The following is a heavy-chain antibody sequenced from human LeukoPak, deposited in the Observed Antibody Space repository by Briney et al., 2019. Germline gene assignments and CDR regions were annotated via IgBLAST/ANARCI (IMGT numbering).Heavy chain of an antibody. J-gene: IGHJ4*02. V-gene: IGHV4-34*01. CDR3: ARGRRTMIVVKDYFDY. CDR2: INHSGST. Sequence: SETLSLTCAVYGGSFSVYYWSWIRQPPGKGLEWIGEINHSGSTNYNPSLKSRVTISVDTSKNQFSLKLSSVTAADTAVYYCARGRRTMIVVKDYFDYWGQGTLVTVSS. CDR1: GGSFSVYY. D-gene: IGHD3-22*01.